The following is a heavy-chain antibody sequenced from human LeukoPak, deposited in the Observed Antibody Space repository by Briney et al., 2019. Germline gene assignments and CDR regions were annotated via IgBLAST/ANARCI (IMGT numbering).Heavy chain of an antibody. CDR2: INHSGST. V-gene: IGHV4-34*01. CDR3: ARASSPNNWFDP. J-gene: IGHJ5*02. Sequence: ASETLSLTCAVYGGSFSGYYWSWIRQPPGKGLGWIGEINHSGSTNYNPSLKSRVTISVDTSKNQSSLKLSSVTAADTAVYYCARASSPNNWFDPWGQGTLVTVSS. CDR1: GGSFSGYY.